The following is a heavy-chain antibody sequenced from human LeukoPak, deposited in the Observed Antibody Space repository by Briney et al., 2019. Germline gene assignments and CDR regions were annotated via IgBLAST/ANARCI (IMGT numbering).Heavy chain of an antibody. CDR3: AKDSGPYSSGWGDY. D-gene: IGHD6-19*01. CDR1: GFTFSSYG. Sequence: GGSLRLSCAASGFTFSSYGMHWVRQAPGKGLEWVAFIRYDGSNKYYADSVKGRFAISRDNSKNTLYLQMNSLRAEDTAVYYCAKDSGPYSSGWGDYWGQGTLVTVSS. J-gene: IGHJ4*02. V-gene: IGHV3-30*02. CDR2: IRYDGSNK.